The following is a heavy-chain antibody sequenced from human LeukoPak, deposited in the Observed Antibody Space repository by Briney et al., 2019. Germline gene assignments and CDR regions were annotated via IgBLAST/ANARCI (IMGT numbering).Heavy chain of an antibody. CDR2: IYTSGTT. Sequence: SETLSLTCTVSGGSISSYYWSWIRQPAGKGLEGIGRIYTSGTTNYNPSLKSRVTMSVDTSKNQFSLKLSSVTAADTAVYYCARQYSSDWYLWFDPWGQGTLVTVSS. J-gene: IGHJ5*02. V-gene: IGHV4-4*07. D-gene: IGHD6-19*01. CDR1: GGSISSYY. CDR3: ARQYSSDWYLWFDP.